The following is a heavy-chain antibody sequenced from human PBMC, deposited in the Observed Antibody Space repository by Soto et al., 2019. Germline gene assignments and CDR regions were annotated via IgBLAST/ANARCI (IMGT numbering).Heavy chain of an antibody. V-gene: IGHV3-66*01. CDR1: GFTVSSNY. J-gene: IGHJ6*03. D-gene: IGHD2-2*01. Sequence: EVQLVESGGGLVQPGGSLRLSCAASGFTVSSNYMSWVRQAPGKGLEWVSVIYSGGSTYYADSVKGRFTISRDNSKNTLYLQMNSLRAEDTAVYYCARGYCSSTSCSRPLYYYYYYVDVWGKGTTVTVSS. CDR3: ARGYCSSTSCSRPLYYYYYYVDV. CDR2: IYSGGST.